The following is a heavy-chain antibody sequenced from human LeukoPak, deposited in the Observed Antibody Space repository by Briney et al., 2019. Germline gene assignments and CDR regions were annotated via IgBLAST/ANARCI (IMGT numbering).Heavy chain of an antibody. CDR1: GFTFSSYA. CDR3: ARGDSRSPNRPCDY. Sequence: GGSLRLSCAASGFTFSSYAMSWVRQAPGKGLEWVSAISGSGGSTYYADSVKGRFTISRDNSKNTLYLQMNSLRAEDTAVYYCARGDSRSPNRPCDYWGQGTLVTVSS. V-gene: IGHV3-23*01. D-gene: IGHD6-13*01. CDR2: ISGSGGST. J-gene: IGHJ4*02.